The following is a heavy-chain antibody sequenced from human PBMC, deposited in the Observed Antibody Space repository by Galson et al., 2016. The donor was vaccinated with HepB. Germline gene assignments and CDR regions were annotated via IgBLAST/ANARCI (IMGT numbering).Heavy chain of an antibody. V-gene: IGHV3-11*06. J-gene: IGHJ6*02. CDR1: GFTFSDHY. D-gene: IGHD2-2*01. CDR3: ARGGTGHCSSISCPDYYYHGMDV. CDR2: ITGTSGYS. Sequence: SLRLSCAASGFTFSDHYMSWIRQAPGKGLEWISYITGTSGYSAYADSVKGRFTISRDNAKNTLYLQMDSLRAEDTAVYYCARGGTGHCSSISCPDYYYHGMDVWGQGTTVTVSS.